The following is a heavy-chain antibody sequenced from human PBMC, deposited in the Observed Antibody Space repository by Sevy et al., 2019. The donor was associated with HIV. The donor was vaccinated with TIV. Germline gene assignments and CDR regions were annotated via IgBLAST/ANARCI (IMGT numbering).Heavy chain of an antibody. CDR1: GDSVSSNSAA. CDR2: TYYRSKWYN. V-gene: IGHV6-1*01. CDR3: ARDVSKRGIVGLTRRAFFDY. J-gene: IGHJ4*02. Sequence: SQTLSLTCAISGDSVSSNSAAWNWIRQSPSRGLEWLGRTYYRSKWYNDYAESVKSRITITPDTSKNHSSLQLTSVTPEDTAVYYCARDVSKRGIVGLTRRAFFDYWGQGTLVTVSS. D-gene: IGHD1-26*01.